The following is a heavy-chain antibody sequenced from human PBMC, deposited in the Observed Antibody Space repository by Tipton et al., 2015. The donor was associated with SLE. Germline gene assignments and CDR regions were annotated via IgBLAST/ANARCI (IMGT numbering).Heavy chain of an antibody. CDR3: ARGSTVTHWYFDL. Sequence: RSLRLSRAASGFTFSSYAMHWVRQAPGKGLEWVAVISYDGSNKYYADSVKGRFTISRDNSKNTLYLQMNSLRAEDTAVYYCARGSTVTHWYFDLWGRGTLVTVSS. CDR1: GFTFSSYA. J-gene: IGHJ2*01. V-gene: IGHV3-30*04. D-gene: IGHD4-17*01. CDR2: ISYDGSNK.